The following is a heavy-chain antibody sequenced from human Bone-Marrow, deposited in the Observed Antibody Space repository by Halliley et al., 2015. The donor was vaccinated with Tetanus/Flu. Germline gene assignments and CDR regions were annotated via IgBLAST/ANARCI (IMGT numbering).Heavy chain of an antibody. D-gene: IGHD3-10*01. CDR2: VLHTGTT. V-gene: IGHV4-38-2*01. CDR3: ARVRGSGGYNAMRVDT. CDR1: GDSISSDSY. J-gene: IGHJ5*02. Sequence: LRLSCAVSGDSISSDSYWGWIRQPPGKGLEWIGSVLHTGTTYYNPSLNSRSTISLDTSRNQFSLKLRAATAADTAVYFCARVRGSGGYNAMRVDTWGQGHLVTVSS.